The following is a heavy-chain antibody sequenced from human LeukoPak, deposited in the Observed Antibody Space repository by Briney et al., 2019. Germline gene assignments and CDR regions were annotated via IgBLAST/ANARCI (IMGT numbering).Heavy chain of an antibody. D-gene: IGHD3-3*01. CDR3: AREGEDDFWSGFDF. CDR1: GFTFSRFA. V-gene: IGHV3-30*01. J-gene: IGHJ4*02. CDR2: ISIDGSRE. Sequence: GRSLRLSCAASGFTFSRFAMHWVRQAPGKGLEWVAVISIDGSREHYADSVKGRFTISRDNSKNTVYLQMNSLRPEDTAVYYCAREGEDDFWSGFDFWGQGTPVIVSS.